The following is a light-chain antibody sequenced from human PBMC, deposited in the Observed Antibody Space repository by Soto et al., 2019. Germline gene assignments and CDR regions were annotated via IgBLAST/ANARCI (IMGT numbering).Light chain of an antibody. CDR3: QQYNNWPYT. V-gene: IGKV3-15*01. Sequence: EKVMTQSPATLSVSPGERATLSCRASQSVSENLAWYQQKAGQAPRLLIFGASTRATGIPARFSGSGSGTEFTLTISSLQSEDFAVYYCQQYNNWPYTFGQGTKLQIK. J-gene: IGKJ2*01. CDR1: QSVSEN. CDR2: GAS.